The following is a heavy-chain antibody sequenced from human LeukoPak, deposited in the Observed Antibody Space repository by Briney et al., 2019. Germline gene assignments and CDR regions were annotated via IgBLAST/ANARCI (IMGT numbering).Heavy chain of an antibody. CDR2: ISSTGGTT. D-gene: IGHD2-15*01. CDR1: GITFSSYG. J-gene: IGHJ6*03. CDR3: AKNGDRGAYCTGGTCYPYFYYYMDV. V-gene: IGHV3-23*01. Sequence: GGTLRLSCAASGITFSSYGMSWVRQAPGKGLEWVSSISSTGGTTYYPDSVKGRFTISRDNSKNTLYLQMNSLRAEDTAIYYCAKNGDRGAYCTGGTCYPYFYYYMDVWGKGTTVTI.